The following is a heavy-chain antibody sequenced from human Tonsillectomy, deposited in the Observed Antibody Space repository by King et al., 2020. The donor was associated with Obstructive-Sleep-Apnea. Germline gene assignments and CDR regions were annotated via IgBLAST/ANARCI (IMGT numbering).Heavy chain of an antibody. CDR1: GGSINNYY. CDR2: IYYTGKT. V-gene: IGHV4-59*08. J-gene: IGHJ4*02. Sequence: VQLQESGPGLVKPSETLSLTCTVSGGSINNYYWSWLRQPPGNVLEWIGYIYYTGKTTYNPPLKSRVTISVDTSKNQFSLRLNSVTAADTAVYYCVRHEPGGIFLYWGQGTLVTVSP. D-gene: IGHD1-26*01. CDR3: VRHEPGGIFLY.